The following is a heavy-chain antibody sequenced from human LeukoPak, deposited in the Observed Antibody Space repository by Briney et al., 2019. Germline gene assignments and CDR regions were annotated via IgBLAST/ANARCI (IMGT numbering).Heavy chain of an antibody. CDR2: INTDSGNP. V-gene: IGHV7-4-1*02. J-gene: IGHJ4*02. D-gene: IGHD2-15*01. CDR3: ARVGGYCSDGNCYPKY. Sequence: ASVKVSCKASGYPFTSYAMTWVRQAPGQGLEWMGWINTDSGNPTYAQGFTGRFVSSLDRSVTTAYLQITYLKPEDTAVYYCARVGGYCSDGNCYPKYWGQGTLVTVSS. CDR1: GYPFTSYA.